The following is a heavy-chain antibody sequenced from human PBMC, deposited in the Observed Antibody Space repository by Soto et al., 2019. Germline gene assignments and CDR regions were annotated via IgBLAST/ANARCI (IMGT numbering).Heavy chain of an antibody. V-gene: IGHV3-30-3*01. D-gene: IGHD2-15*01. CDR3: ARDPLDCSGGSCYGFDY. J-gene: IGHJ4*02. Sequence: QVQLVESGGGVVQPGRSLRLSCAASGFTFSSYAMHWVRQAPGKGLEWVAVISYDGSNKYYADSVKGRFTISRDNSKNTLYLQMNSLRAEDRAVYYCARDPLDCSGGSCYGFDYWGQGTLVTVSS. CDR2: ISYDGSNK. CDR1: GFTFSSYA.